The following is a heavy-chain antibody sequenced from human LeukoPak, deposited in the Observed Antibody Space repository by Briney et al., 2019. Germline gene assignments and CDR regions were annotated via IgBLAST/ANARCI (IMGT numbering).Heavy chain of an antibody. CDR3: ARGPLAQIDY. J-gene: IGHJ4*02. Sequence: ASVKVSCKASGYTFTGFHIHWVRQAPGQGLEWMGMTNPNSGSTTYAQKFQGRVTMTRDMSTTTVYMELNSLTFEDTAVYFCARGPLAQIDYWGQGTLVIVSS. CDR2: TNPNSGST. V-gene: IGHV1-46*01. CDR1: GYTFTGFH.